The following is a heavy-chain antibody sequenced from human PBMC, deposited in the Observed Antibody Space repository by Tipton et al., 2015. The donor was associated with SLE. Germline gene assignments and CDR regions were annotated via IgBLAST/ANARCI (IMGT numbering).Heavy chain of an antibody. CDR3: AKCGGDRYSHYSHGMDV. D-gene: IGHD5-24*01. Sequence: SLRLSCAASEFTFSTHWMSWVRQAPGKGLEWVANINQDGSEKYYLDSVKGRFTISRDNAKNSLYLQMNILGAEDTAVYYCAKCGGDRYSHYSHGMDVWGQGTTVTVSS. CDR1: EFTFSTHW. CDR2: INQDGSEK. J-gene: IGHJ6*02. V-gene: IGHV3-7*01.